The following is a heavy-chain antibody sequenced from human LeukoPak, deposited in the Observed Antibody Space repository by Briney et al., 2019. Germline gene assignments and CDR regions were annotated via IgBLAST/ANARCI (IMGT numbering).Heavy chain of an antibody. CDR2: IKQDGSEK. CDR3: ASDHDALDI. J-gene: IGHJ3*02. CDR1: GFTFSSYW. Sequence: GESLRLSCAASGFTFSSYWMGWVRQAPGKGLEWVANIKQDGSEKYYVDSVKGRFTISRDNAKNSLYLQMNSLRAEDTAVYHCASDHDALDIWGQGTMVTVSS. V-gene: IGHV3-7*01.